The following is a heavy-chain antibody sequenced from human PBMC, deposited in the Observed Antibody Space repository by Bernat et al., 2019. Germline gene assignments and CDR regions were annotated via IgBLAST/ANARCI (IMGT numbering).Heavy chain of an antibody. D-gene: IGHD3-3*01. Sequence: EVQLLESGGGLVKPGGSLRLSCAASGFTFSSYSMNWVRQAPGKGLEWVSSISSSSSYIYYADSVKSRFTISRDNAKNSLYLQMNSLRAEDTAVYYCARDQGDYDFWSGYYTPPYYYYGMDVWGQGTTVTVSS. CDR2: ISSSSSYI. J-gene: IGHJ6*02. CDR1: GFTFSSYS. V-gene: IGHV3-21*01. CDR3: ARDQGDYDFWSGYYTPPYYYYGMDV.